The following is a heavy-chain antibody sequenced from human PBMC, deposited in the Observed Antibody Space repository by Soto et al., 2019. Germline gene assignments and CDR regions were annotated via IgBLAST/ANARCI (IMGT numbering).Heavy chain of an antibody. V-gene: IGHV1-46*03. D-gene: IGHD3-3*01. CDR1: GYTFTSYY. CDR3: ARAGVSKRTIFGVVPYSS. J-gene: IGHJ4*02. CDR2: INPSGGST. Sequence: ASVKVSCKASGYTFTSYYMHWVRQAPGQGLEWMGIINPSGGSTSYAQKFQGRVTMTRDTSTSTVYMELSSLRSEDTAVYYCARAGVSKRTIFGVVPYSSWGQGTLVTVSS.